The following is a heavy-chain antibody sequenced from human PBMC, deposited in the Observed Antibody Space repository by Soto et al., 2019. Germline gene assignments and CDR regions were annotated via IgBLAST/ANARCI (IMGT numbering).Heavy chain of an antibody. CDR1: GFTFSNYW. CDR3: ARGEYSASDYPRH. V-gene: IGHV3-7*04. CDR2: IKEDGSEK. J-gene: IGHJ4*02. D-gene: IGHD5-12*01. Sequence: GGSLRLSCAASGFTFSNYWTNWVRQAPGKGLEWVANIKEDGSEKYYVDSVKGRFTISRDNAKNSLYLQMNGLRAEDTAVYYCARGEYSASDYPRHWGQGTLVTVSS.